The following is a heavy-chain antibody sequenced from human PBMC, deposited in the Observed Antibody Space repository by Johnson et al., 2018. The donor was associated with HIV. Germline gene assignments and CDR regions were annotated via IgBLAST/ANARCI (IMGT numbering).Heavy chain of an antibody. CDR2: ISFDENNK. CDR1: GFTVSTYT. V-gene: IGHV3-30-3*01. CDR3: ARVGVSGYDLAAFDI. Sequence: QVQLVESGGGLVQPGGSLRLSCAASGFTVSTYTMHWVRQAPGKGLEWVAVISFDENNKVYADSVKGRFTISRDNSKNTLFLHMNSLRTEDTAIYYCARVGVSGYDLAAFDIWGRGTMVTVSS. D-gene: IGHD5-12*01. J-gene: IGHJ3*02.